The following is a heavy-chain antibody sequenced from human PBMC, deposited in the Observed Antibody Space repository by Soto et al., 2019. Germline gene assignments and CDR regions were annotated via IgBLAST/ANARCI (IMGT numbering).Heavy chain of an antibody. D-gene: IGHD2-15*01. CDR1: GFTFSDSA. J-gene: IGHJ6*03. CDR2: VTVSGDTS. CDR3: AKHGCSYPACYPYYYYVDV. Sequence: EVQLLESGGGLAQPGGSLRLSCAASGFTFSDSALSWVRQGTGKGLEWVSSVTVSGDTSYYADSVEGRFTISRDISKNTLYLQMNSLRADDTAVYYCAKHGCSYPACYPYYYYVDVWGEGATVTVSS. V-gene: IGHV3-23*01.